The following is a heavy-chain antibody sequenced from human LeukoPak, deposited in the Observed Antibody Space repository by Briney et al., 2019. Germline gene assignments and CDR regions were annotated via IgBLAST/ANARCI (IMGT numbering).Heavy chain of an antibody. CDR3: AREIPDNTSYYYYYCMDV. J-gene: IGHJ6*03. V-gene: IGHV4-59*01. CDR2: IYYSGST. D-gene: IGHD2-2*02. CDR1: GGSISSYY. Sequence: SETLSLTCTVSGGSISSYYWSWIRQPPGKGLEWIGYIYYSGSTNYNPSLKSRVTISVDTSKNQFSLKLSSVTAADTAVYYCAREIPDNTSYYYYYCMDVWGKGTTVTVSS.